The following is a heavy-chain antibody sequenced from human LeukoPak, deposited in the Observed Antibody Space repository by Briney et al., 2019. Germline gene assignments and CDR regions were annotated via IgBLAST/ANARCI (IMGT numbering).Heavy chain of an antibody. J-gene: IGHJ4*02. Sequence: SETLSLTCTVSGGSISSYYWSWIRQPPGKGLEWIGYIYYSGSTNYNPSLKSRVTISVDTSKNQFSLKLSSVTAADTAVYYCARDGVVPAAPSFDYWGQGTLVTVSS. CDR1: GGSISSYY. V-gene: IGHV4-59*01. D-gene: IGHD2-2*01. CDR3: ARDGVVPAAPSFDY. CDR2: IYYSGST.